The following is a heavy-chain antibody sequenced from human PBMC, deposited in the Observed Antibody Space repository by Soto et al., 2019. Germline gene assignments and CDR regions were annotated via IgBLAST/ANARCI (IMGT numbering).Heavy chain of an antibody. CDR2: ISGSGGST. Sequence: SLRLSCAASGFTFSSYAMSWVRQAPGKGLEWVSAISGSGGSTYYADSVKGRFTISRDNSKNTLYLQMNSLRAEDTAVYYCAKGSGGPGYSSSWTYYYYGMDVWGQGTTVTVSS. CDR3: AKGSGGPGYSSSWTYYYYGMDV. CDR1: GFTFSSYA. J-gene: IGHJ6*02. V-gene: IGHV3-23*01. D-gene: IGHD6-13*01.